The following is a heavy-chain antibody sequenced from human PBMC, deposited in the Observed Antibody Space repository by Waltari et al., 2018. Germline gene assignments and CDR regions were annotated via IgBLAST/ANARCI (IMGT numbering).Heavy chain of an antibody. J-gene: IGHJ4*02. D-gene: IGHD6-6*01. CDR2: INPNSGGT. Sequence: QVQLVQSGAEVKKPGASVKVSCKAAGYTFTGYYMHWVRPAPGQGLEWMGRINPNSGGTNYAQKFQGRVTMTRDTSISTAYMELSRLRSDDTAVYYCARLSSSRTYYFDYWGQGTLVTVSS. CDR1: GYTFTGYY. CDR3: ARLSSSRTYYFDY. V-gene: IGHV1-2*06.